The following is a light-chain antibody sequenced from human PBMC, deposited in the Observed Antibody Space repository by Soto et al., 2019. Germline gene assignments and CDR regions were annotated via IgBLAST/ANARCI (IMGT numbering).Light chain of an antibody. J-gene: IGLJ3*02. Sequence: QSALTQPASVSGSPGQSITISCTGTSSDVGSYNYVSWYQQHPGKAPKLMIYDVSNRPSGVSNRFSGSKSGNTASLTISGLQAEDEADYYCSSYTSSSNWVFGGGTKVTVL. CDR3: SSYTSSSNWV. V-gene: IGLV2-14*01. CDR2: DVS. CDR1: SSDVGSYNY.